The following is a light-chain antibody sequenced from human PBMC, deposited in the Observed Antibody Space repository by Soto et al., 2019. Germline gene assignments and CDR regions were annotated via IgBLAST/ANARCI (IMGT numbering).Light chain of an antibody. CDR2: AAS. V-gene: IGKV1-9*01. CDR3: QQLNSYPLT. CDR1: QGISSY. Sequence: DIQLTQSPSFLSASVGDRVTITCRASQGISSYLAWYQQKPGKAPKVLIYAASTLQSGVPSRFSGSGSGTEFTLTISSLQHEDFATYYRQQLNSYPLTFGGGTKVEIK. J-gene: IGKJ4*01.